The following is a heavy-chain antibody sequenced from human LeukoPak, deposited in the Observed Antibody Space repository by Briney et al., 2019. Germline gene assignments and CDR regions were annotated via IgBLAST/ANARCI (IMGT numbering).Heavy chain of an antibody. Sequence: GRSLRLSCAASGFTFDDYAMHWVRQAPGKGLEWVSGISWNSGSIGYADPVKGRFTISRDNAKNSLYLQMNSLRAEDTALYYCAKDPYSSSWYYFDYWGQGTLVTVSS. D-gene: IGHD6-13*01. CDR2: ISWNSGSI. J-gene: IGHJ4*02. CDR1: GFTFDDYA. V-gene: IGHV3-9*01. CDR3: AKDPYSSSWYYFDY.